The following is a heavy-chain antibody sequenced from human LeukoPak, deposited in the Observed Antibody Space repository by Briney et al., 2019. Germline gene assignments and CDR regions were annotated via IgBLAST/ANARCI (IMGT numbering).Heavy chain of an antibody. J-gene: IGHJ4*02. CDR3: ARDSGEYSYGSDY. V-gene: IGHV1-2*02. D-gene: IGHD5-18*01. CDR2: INPNSGGT. Sequence: ASVKVSCKASGYTFTSYYMHWVRQAPGQGLEWMGWINPNSGGTNYAQKFQGRVTMTRDTSISTAYMELSRLRSDDTAVYYCARDSGEYSYGSDYWGQGTLVTVSS. CDR1: GYTFTSYY.